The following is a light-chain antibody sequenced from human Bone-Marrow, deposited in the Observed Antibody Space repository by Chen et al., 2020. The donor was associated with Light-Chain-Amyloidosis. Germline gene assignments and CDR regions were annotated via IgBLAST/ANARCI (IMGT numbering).Light chain of an antibody. CDR2: RDT. V-gene: IGLV3-25*03. CDR1: DLPTKY. J-gene: IGLJ2*01. Sequence: SYELTQPPSVSVSPGQTARITCSGDDLPTKYAYWYQQKPGQAPVLVIQRDTARPSGISARFSGSSSGTTATLTISGVQAEDEADYHCQSADSSGTYEVIFGGGTKLTVL. CDR3: QSADSSGTYEVI.